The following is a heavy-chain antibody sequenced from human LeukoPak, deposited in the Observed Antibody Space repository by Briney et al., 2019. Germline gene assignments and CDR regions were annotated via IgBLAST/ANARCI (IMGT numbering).Heavy chain of an antibody. Sequence: PGGSLRLSCAASGFTFSDNYMSWIRQVPGKGLEWVPVIYSGGSTYYADSVKGRFTISRDNSKNTLYLQMNSLRAEDTAVYYCARDWKAGGYYGSGSYGAFDIWGQGTMVTVSS. CDR2: IYSGGST. D-gene: IGHD3-10*01. CDR3: ARDWKAGGYYGSGSYGAFDI. CDR1: GFTFSDNY. V-gene: IGHV3-66*01. J-gene: IGHJ3*02.